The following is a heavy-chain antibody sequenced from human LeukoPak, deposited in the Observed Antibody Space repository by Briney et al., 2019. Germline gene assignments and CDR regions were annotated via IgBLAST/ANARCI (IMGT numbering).Heavy chain of an antibody. J-gene: IGHJ4*02. CDR1: GYTFTSYY. D-gene: IGHD6-13*01. Sequence: SVKVSCKASGYTFTSYYMHWVRQAPGQGLEWMGGIIPIFGTANYAQKFQGRVTITADESTSTAYMELSSLRSEDTAVYYCARVSAAGSLNYWGQGTLVTVSS. CDR3: ARVSAAGSLNY. CDR2: IIPIFGTA. V-gene: IGHV1-69*13.